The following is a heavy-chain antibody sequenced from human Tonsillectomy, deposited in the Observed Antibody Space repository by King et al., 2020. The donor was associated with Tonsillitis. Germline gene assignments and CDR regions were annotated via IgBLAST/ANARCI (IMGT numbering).Heavy chain of an antibody. J-gene: IGHJ4*02. D-gene: IGHD3-3*01. CDR3: AKRRGGWSGYEDYFDN. CDR1: GFTFDDYT. CDR2: ISWDGDST. Sequence: VQLVESGGVVVQPGGSLRLSCAASGFTFDDYTMHWVRQAPGKGLEWVSLISWDGDSTYYADSVKGRFTISRDNSNNSLYLQMNSLRTEDTALYYCAKRRGGWSGYEDYFDNWGQGTLVTVSS. V-gene: IGHV3-43*01.